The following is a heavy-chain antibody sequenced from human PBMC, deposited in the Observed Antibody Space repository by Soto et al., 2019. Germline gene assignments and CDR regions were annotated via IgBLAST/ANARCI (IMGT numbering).Heavy chain of an antibody. CDR1: GDSVSSNSAG. D-gene: IGHD3-10*01. J-gene: IGHJ6*02. CDR2: TYYKSKLNN. Sequence: SQTLSITCVISGDSVSSNSAGWNWIRQSPSRGLEWLGRTYYKSKLNNDYALSVKSRITINPDTSKNQFSLHLYSVTPEDTAVYYCTGITWFRGMDVWGQGTPVTVSS. V-gene: IGHV6-1*01. CDR3: TGITWFRGMDV.